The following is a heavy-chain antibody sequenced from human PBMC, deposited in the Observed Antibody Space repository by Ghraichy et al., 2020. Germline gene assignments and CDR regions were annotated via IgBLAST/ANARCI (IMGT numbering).Heavy chain of an antibody. D-gene: IGHD2-21*02. Sequence: SETLSLTCAVYGGSFSGYYWSWIRQPPGKGLEWIGEINHSGSTNYNPSLKSRVTISVDTSKNQFSLKLSSVTAADTAVYYCARGKNSGDHAFDYWGQGTLVTVSS. CDR1: GGSFSGYY. CDR2: INHSGST. V-gene: IGHV4-34*01. CDR3: ARGKNSGDHAFDY. J-gene: IGHJ4*02.